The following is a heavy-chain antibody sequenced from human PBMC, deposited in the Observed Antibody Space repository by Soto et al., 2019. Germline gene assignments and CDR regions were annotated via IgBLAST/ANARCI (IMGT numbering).Heavy chain of an antibody. V-gene: IGHV4-31*03. Sequence: QVQLQESGPGLAKPSETLSLNCNVSGAFISRGGYYWSWIRQLPGKGLEWIGYVYYDGRTYYNPSLQSRLTMSVDTSENQFSLKLSSLTAADTAVYFCARVNHVFDSSGLDFDYWGQGMLVTVSS. J-gene: IGHJ4*02. CDR2: VYYDGRT. CDR1: GAFISRGGYY. D-gene: IGHD3-22*01. CDR3: ARVNHVFDSSGLDFDY.